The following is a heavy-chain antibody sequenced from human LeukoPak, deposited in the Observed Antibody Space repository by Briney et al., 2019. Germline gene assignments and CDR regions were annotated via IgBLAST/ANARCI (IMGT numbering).Heavy chain of an antibody. CDR2: IRSKVNNYAT. V-gene: IGHV3-73*01. D-gene: IGHD1-26*01. CDR1: GFTFSGST. Sequence: GGSLRLSCAASGFTFSGSTMHWVRQPSGKGLEWVGLIRSKVNNYATAYSASVKGMFTTSRDDSKNTAFLQMNSLKTEDTAVYYCKTEGRAGDTPFDHWGQGTLVTVSS. J-gene: IGHJ4*02. CDR3: KTEGRAGDTPFDH.